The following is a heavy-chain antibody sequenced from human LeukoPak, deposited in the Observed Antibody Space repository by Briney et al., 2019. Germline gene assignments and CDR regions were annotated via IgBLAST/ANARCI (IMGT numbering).Heavy chain of an antibody. CDR3: ARAILTPSGFVWHFDL. CDR2: THYSGNA. J-gene: IGHJ2*01. V-gene: IGHV4-31*03. CDR1: AASISSGDYY. D-gene: IGHD3-3*01. Sequence: PSETLSLTCTVSAASISSGDYYWSWIRQHPGKGLEWIGYTHYSGNAYYNPSLKSRVTISVDMSKSQFSLKLSSVTAADTAVYYCARAILTPSGFVWHFDLWGRGTLVTVSS.